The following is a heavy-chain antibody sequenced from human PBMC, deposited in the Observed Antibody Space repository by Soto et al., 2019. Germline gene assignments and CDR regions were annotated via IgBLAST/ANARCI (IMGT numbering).Heavy chain of an antibody. D-gene: IGHD6-13*01. CDR1: GGPFSSYA. CDR2: IIPIFGTA. Sequence: QVQLVQSGAEVKKPGSSVKVSCKASGGPFSSYAISWVRQAPGQGLEWMGGIIPIFGTANYAQKFQGRVTITADKSTSTAYMDLSSLSSEDTAVYYCARELAPTRGNWFDPLGQGTLGTVSS. CDR3: ARELAPTRGNWFDP. V-gene: IGHV1-69*06. J-gene: IGHJ5*02.